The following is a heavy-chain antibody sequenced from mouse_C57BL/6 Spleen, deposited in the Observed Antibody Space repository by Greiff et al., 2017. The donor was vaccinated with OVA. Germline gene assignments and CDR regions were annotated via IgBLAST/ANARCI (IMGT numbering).Heavy chain of an antibody. D-gene: IGHD2-1*01. J-gene: IGHJ4*01. CDR1: GFTFSDYG. CDR3: ERKGNYVGRAAMDY. CDR2: IRSGSSTI. Sequence: EVKLVESGGGLVKPGGSLKLSCAASGFTFSDYGMHWVRQAPEKGLEWVAYIRSGSSTIYYAAQVKGRFTLSRDNAKNTLFLQMTSLRCEDTAMYYCERKGNYVGRAAMDYWGQGTSVTVSA. V-gene: IGHV5-17*01.